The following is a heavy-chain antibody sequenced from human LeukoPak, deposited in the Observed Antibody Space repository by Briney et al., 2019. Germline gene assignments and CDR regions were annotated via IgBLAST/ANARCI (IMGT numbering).Heavy chain of an antibody. Sequence: GASVKVSCKASGYTXTGYYMHWLRQAPGQGLDWMGWINPTSGGTNDAQNFQGRVTMTRDTSISTAYMELSRLGSDDTAVYYCARGSSLSGSKLASDFWGQGTMVTVSS. CDR2: INPTSGGT. CDR3: ARGSSLSGSKLASDF. V-gene: IGHV1-2*02. D-gene: IGHD1-26*01. CDR1: GYTXTGYY. J-gene: IGHJ3*01.